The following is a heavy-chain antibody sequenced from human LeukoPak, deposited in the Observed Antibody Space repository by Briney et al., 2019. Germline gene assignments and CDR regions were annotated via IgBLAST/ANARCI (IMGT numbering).Heavy chain of an antibody. CDR2: ISSSGSAK. CDR3: ASQDY. J-gene: IGHJ4*02. V-gene: IGHV3-48*03. Sequence: GGSLRLSCAATGFNFSGFEMNWVRQAPGKGLEWVSYISSSGSAKYYAGSVKGRFTISRDNTKSSLYLQMNSLRGEDTAVYYCASQDYWGQGTLVTVSS. CDR1: GFNFSGFE.